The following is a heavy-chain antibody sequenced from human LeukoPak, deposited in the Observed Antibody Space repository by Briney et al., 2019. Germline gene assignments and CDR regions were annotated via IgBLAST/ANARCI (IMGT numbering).Heavy chain of an antibody. V-gene: IGHV3-21*01. CDR2: ISSSSSYI. Sequence: GGSLRLSCAASGFTFSSYSMNWVRQAPGKGLEWVSSISSSSSYIYYADSVKGRFTISRDNAKNSLYLQMNSLRAEDTAAYYCARDAGSGYDYWWFDPWGQGTLVTVSS. D-gene: IGHD5-12*01. CDR1: GFTFSSYS. CDR3: ARDAGSGYDYWWFDP. J-gene: IGHJ5*02.